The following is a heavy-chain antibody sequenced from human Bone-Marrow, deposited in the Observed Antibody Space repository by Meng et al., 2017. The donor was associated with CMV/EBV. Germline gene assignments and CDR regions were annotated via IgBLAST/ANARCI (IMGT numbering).Heavy chain of an antibody. CDR3: AREVPAAVDP. V-gene: IGHV4-31*03. CDR1: RGSLRSGGYS. J-gene: IGHJ5*02. Sequence: LPCPVSRGSLRSGGYSWSWIRQHPGKGLEWIGYIYYSGSTYYTPSLKSRVTISVDTSKNQFSLKLSSVTAADTAVYYCAREVPAAVDPWGQGTLVTVSS. CDR2: IYYSGST. D-gene: IGHD2-2*01.